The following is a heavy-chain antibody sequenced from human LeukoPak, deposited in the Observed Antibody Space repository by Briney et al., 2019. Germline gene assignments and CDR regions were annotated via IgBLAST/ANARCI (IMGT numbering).Heavy chain of an antibody. CDR1: GGSFSGYY. J-gene: IGHJ6*03. D-gene: IGHD3-3*01. CDR2: INHSGST. V-gene: IGHV4-34*01. CDR3: ARGVKVTIFGVVIEYYYYYMDV. Sequence: PSETLSLTCAVYGGSFSGYYWSWIRQPPGKGLEWIGEINHSGSTNYNPSLKSRVTISVDTSKNQFSLKLSSVTAADTAVYYCARGVKVTIFGVVIEYYYYYMDVWGKGTTVTVSS.